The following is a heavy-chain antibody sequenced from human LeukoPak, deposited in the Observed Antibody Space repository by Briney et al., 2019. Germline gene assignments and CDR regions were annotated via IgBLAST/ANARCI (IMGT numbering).Heavy chain of an antibody. CDR1: GFTFSSYW. D-gene: IGHD6-19*01. J-gene: IGHJ4*02. CDR2: TNTDGSST. Sequence: SGGSLRLSCAASGFTFSSYWMHWVRQAPGKGLVWVSRTNTDGSSTIYADSVKGRFTTSRDNAKNTLYLQMNGLRAEDTAVYYCARDRGGSGPTTTDFWGQGTLVTVSS. V-gene: IGHV3-74*01. CDR3: ARDRGGSGPTTTDF.